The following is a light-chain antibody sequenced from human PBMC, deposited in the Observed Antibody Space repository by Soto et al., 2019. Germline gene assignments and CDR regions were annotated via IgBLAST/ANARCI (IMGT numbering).Light chain of an antibody. J-gene: IGKJ1*01. CDR1: QSIGRF. V-gene: IGKV1-5*01. Sequence: DIQMTQSPSTLSASVGDRVTITCRASQSIGRFLAWYQHQPGKAPPLLIYDASTLESGVPSRFSGTGSGTEFTFSITSLQPEDFGTYYCQQCYMGWTFGQGTKVDFK. CDR3: QQCYMGWT. CDR2: DAS.